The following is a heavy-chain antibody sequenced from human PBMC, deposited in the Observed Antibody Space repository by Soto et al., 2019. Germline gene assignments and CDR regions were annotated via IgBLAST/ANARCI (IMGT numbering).Heavy chain of an antibody. V-gene: IGHV1-24*01. CDR1: GYTITELS. CDR3: ATGIGQQLVLVFDY. J-gene: IGHJ4*02. D-gene: IGHD6-13*01. CDR2: FDPEDGET. Sequence: ASVKVSCKVSGYTITELSMHWVRQAPGKGLEWMGGFDPEDGETIYAQKFQGRVTMTEDTSTDTAYMELSSLRSEDTAVYYCATGIGQQLVLVFDYWGQGTLVTVSS.